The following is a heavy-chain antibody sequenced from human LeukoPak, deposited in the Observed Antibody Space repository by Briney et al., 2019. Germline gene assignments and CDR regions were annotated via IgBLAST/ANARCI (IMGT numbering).Heavy chain of an antibody. J-gene: IGHJ3*02. CDR1: GGSISSYY. V-gene: IGHV4-59*01. Sequence: TLSLTCTVSGGSISSYYWSWIRQPPGKGLGWIGCIYYSGSTEYNPSLKSRVTISVDTSKNQFSRKLSNVTAADTAVNYRARGVPYCGVDCYVKQSPRYDAFDIWGQGTMVSVS. CDR3: ARGVPYCGVDCYVKQSPRYDAFDI. D-gene: IGHD2-21*02. CDR2: IYYSGST.